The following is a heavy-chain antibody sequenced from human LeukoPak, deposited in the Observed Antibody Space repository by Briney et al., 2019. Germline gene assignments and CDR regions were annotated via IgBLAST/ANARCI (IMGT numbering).Heavy chain of an antibody. CDR1: GGSISSYY. D-gene: IGHD2-2*01. Sequence: SETLSLTCTVSGGSISSYYWSWVRQPAGKGLEWIGRIYTSGSTNYNPSLKRRVNMSVDKSKNQFSLKLSSVTAADTAVYYCASARTTAFMDVWGKGTTVTVSS. J-gene: IGHJ6*04. CDR2: IYTSGST. V-gene: IGHV4-4*07. CDR3: ASARTTAFMDV.